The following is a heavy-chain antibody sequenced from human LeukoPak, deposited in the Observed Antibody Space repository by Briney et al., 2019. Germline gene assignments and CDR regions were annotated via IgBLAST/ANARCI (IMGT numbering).Heavy chain of an antibody. CDR1: GYTFTSYG. Sequence: ASVKVSCKASGYTFTSYGISWVRQAPGQGLEWMGWISAYNGNTNYAQKLQGRVTMTTDTSTSAAYMELRSLRSDDTAVYYCARVSSGWYGYYLDYWGQGTLVTVSS. CDR2: ISAYNGNT. D-gene: IGHD6-19*01. V-gene: IGHV1-18*01. J-gene: IGHJ4*02. CDR3: ARVSSGWYGYYLDY.